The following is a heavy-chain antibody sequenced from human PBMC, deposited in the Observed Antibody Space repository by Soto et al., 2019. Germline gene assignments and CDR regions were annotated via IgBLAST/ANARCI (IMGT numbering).Heavy chain of an antibody. V-gene: IGHV1-3*01. J-gene: IGHJ6*02. CDR3: ARETTTATDLYGMDV. Sequence: QVRLVQSGAEVKKPGASVKVSRKASGYTFTSYAMLWVRQAPGQRLEGMGWTNAGNGNTKYSQKFQGRVTITRDTSASTAYMELSSLRSEDTAVYYCARETTTATDLYGMDVWGQGTTVTVSS. D-gene: IGHD5-18*01. CDR1: GYTFTSYA. CDR2: TNAGNGNT.